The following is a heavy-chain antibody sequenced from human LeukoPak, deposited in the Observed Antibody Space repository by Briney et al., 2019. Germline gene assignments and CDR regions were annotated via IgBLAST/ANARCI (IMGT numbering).Heavy chain of an antibody. D-gene: IGHD5-12*01. V-gene: IGHV3-9*01. CDR3: TKDVTPSGPDY. CDR2: IYWNSARI. CDR1: GFLLRDYA. J-gene: IGHJ4*01. Sequence: GRSLRLSCTAFGFLLRDYAMHWVRPAPGKGREWVSGIYWNSARIYYAGSVKGRFTLPRDKGKKSLYLQMNSLRVDDPALYDCTKDVTPSGPDYSGHGTLVTVSS.